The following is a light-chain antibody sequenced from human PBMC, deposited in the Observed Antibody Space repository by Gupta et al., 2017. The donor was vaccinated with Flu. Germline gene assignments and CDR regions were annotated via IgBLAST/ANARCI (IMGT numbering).Light chain of an antibody. Sequence: QSGLAQPPSASGTPGPRVALSCSGSSSTIGSNAVNWYQHLPGTAPKLLIYVNNQRPSGVPDRFSGSKSGTSASLAISGLQAADEGDYYCASWDDSLSGQVVFGGGTKLTVL. CDR3: ASWDDSLSGQVV. V-gene: IGLV1-44*01. CDR2: VNN. J-gene: IGLJ2*01. CDR1: SSTIGSNA.